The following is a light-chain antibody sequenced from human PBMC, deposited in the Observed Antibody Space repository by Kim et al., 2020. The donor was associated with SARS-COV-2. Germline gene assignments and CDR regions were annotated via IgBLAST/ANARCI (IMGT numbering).Light chain of an antibody. CDR2: TAS. Sequence: LSPGERATLSCRASQNIDNRYLGWYQQKPGQAPRHLIYTASSRATGIPDRFSGSASGTDFTLTISRLESEDFAVYYCQQCTDSPTFGQGTKVDIK. CDR1: QNIDNRY. J-gene: IGKJ1*01. V-gene: IGKV3-20*01. CDR3: QQCTDSPT.